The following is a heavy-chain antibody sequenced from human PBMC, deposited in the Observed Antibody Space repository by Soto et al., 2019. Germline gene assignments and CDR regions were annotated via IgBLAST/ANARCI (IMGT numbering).Heavy chain of an antibody. CDR1: GFTFSNAW. CDR3: TTPGYCSGGSCLKYYYYGMDV. J-gene: IGHJ6*02. Sequence: GGSLRLSCAASGFTFSNAWMNWVRQAPGKGLEWVGRIKSKTDGGATDYAAPGKGRFTISRDDSKNTLYLQMNSLKTEDTAVYYCTTPGYCSGGSCLKYYYYGMDVWGQGTTVTVSS. D-gene: IGHD2-15*01. CDR2: IKSKTDGGAT. V-gene: IGHV3-15*07.